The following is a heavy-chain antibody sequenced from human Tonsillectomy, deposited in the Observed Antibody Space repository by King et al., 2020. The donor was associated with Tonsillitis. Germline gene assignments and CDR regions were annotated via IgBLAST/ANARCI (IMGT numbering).Heavy chain of an antibody. D-gene: IGHD4-17*01. CDR2: INPNSGGT. V-gene: IGHV1-2*02. CDR1: GYIFTDYY. CDR3: VREAYD. J-gene: IGHJ4*02. Sequence: VQLVQSGAEVKKPGASVKVSCTTSGYIFTDYYMHWVRQAPGQGLEWMGWINPNSGGTISAQKFQGRVTLTRDTSINTTYMELNSLTSDDTAVYYCVREAYDWGRGTLITVSS.